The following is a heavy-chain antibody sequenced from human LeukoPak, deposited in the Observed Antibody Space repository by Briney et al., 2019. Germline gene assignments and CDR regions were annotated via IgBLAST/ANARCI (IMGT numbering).Heavy chain of an antibody. CDR3: ARIQSRIIAARPGNPAFDY. CDR1: GYTFTSSG. D-gene: IGHD6-6*01. Sequence: ASVKVSCKASGYTFTSSGISWVRQAPGQGLEWMGWINTYNGNTNYAQKLQGRVTMTTDTPTSTAYMKLRSLRSDDTAVYYCARIQSRIIAARPGNPAFDYWGRGTLVTVSS. CDR2: INTYNGNT. V-gene: IGHV1-18*01. J-gene: IGHJ4*02.